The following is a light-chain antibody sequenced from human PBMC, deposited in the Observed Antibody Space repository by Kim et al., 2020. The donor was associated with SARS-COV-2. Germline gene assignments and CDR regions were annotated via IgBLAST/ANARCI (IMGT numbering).Light chain of an antibody. V-gene: IGLV3-19*01. CDR2: VRN. CDR3: QSRDSGGNVL. J-gene: IGLJ2*01. CDR1: SLRSYY. Sequence: SSELTQDPAVSVALGQTVRITCQGDSLRSYYATWYQQRPRQAPVLVIYVRNNRPSGIPDRFSGSSSGNTASLTISGAQAEDEADFYCQSRDSGGNVLFGGGTKLTVL.